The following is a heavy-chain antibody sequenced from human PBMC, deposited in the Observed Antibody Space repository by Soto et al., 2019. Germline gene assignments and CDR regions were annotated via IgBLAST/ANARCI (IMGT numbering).Heavy chain of an antibody. CDR2: IHHSGST. Sequence: PSETLSLTCAVYGGSLSGSYWIWIRQPPGTGLEWIGEIHHSGSTYYNPSLKSRVTLSVDTSKNQFSLKLNSVTAADTAVYYCASPGYCSDGTCYPDYWGQGTLVTVSS. D-gene: IGHD2-15*01. CDR3: ASPGYCSDGTCYPDY. CDR1: GGSLSGSY. J-gene: IGHJ4*02. V-gene: IGHV4-34*01.